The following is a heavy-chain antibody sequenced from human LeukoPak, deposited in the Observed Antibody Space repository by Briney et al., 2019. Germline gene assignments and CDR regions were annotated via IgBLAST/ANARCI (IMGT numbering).Heavy chain of an antibody. J-gene: IGHJ6*02. V-gene: IGHV5-51*01. Sequence: GESLKISCKASGYSFSSDWIAWVRQMPGKGLEWMGIIFPIDSETTYSPSFQGQVTISADKSISTAYLQWSSLKASDTAMYYCTRGCSGGSCSRDAMDVWGQGTTTVSS. CDR1: GYSFSSDW. CDR2: IFPIDSET. CDR3: TRGCSGGSCSRDAMDV. D-gene: IGHD2-15*01.